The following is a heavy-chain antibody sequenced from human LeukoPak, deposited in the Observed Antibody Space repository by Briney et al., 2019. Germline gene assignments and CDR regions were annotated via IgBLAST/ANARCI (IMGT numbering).Heavy chain of an antibody. J-gene: IGHJ6*03. CDR3: ARGFGSSIPYSYHYYLDV. V-gene: IGHV3-21*01. CDR1: GFTFNSYS. D-gene: IGHD6-6*01. Sequence: GGSLTLSCAPSGFTFNSYSMNWVRQAAGRGLEWVSSISGSRSYIYYADSVKDRFTISRDNAKNSLYLQMNSLRAEDDTTVYYCARGFGSSIPYSYHYYLDVWGKGNTVTVSS. CDR2: ISGSRSYI.